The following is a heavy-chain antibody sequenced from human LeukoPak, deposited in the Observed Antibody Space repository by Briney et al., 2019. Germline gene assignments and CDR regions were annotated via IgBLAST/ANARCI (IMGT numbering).Heavy chain of an antibody. D-gene: IGHD2-2*01. CDR3: ARDYCSSTSCLFDY. CDR1: GYTFTGYH. Sequence: GASVKVSCKASGYTFTGYHMHWVRQAPGQGLEWMGRISPNSGDTSYAQKFQGRVTMTRDTSISTAYMELSRLRSDDTAVYYCARDYCSSTSCLFDYWGQGTLVTVSS. J-gene: IGHJ4*02. CDR2: ISPNSGDT. V-gene: IGHV1-2*06.